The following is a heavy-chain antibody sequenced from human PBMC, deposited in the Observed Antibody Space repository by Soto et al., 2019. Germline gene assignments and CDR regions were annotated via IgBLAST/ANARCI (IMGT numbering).Heavy chain of an antibody. CDR3: AKSMIVTSRAPIDY. V-gene: IGHV3-23*01. CDR1: GFTFSGYA. CDR2: ISGSGGST. Sequence: PGGSLRLSCAASGFTFSGYAMSWVRQAPGKGLEWVSAISGSGGSTYYADSVKGRFTISRDNSKNTLYLQMNSLRAEDTAVYYCAKSMIVTSRAPIDYWGQGTLVTVSS. D-gene: IGHD3-22*01. J-gene: IGHJ4*02.